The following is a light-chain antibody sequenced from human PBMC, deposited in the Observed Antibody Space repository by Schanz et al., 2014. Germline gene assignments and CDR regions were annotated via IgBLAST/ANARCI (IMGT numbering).Light chain of an antibody. V-gene: IGLV2-8*01. CDR3: SSHTSSNTWV. Sequence: QSALTQPPSASGSPGQSVTISCTGTSSDVGFYDFVSWYQQHPGKAPKLMIYGVTKRPSGVPDRFSGFKSDNTASLTVSGLQAEDEADYYCSSHTSSNTWVFGGGTKLTVL. J-gene: IGLJ3*02. CDR2: GVT. CDR1: SSDVGFYDF.